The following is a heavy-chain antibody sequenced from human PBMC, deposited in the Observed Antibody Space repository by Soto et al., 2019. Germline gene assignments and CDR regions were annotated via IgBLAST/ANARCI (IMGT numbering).Heavy chain of an antibody. D-gene: IGHD6-19*01. V-gene: IGHV3-74*03. CDR2: INSDGSST. CDR3: ANEGYSSGWLDY. CDR1: GFTFSRNW. J-gene: IGHJ4*02. Sequence: EVQLVESGGGLAQPGGSLRLSCAASGFTFSRNWMHWVRQAPGKGLVWVSRINSDGSSTTYADSVKGRFTTSRDNAKNTLYLQMDSLGAEDTAVYYCANEGYSSGWLDYWGQGTLVTVSS.